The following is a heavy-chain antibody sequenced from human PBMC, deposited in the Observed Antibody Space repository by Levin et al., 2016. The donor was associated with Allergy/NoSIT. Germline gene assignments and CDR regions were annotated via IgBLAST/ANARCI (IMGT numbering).Heavy chain of an antibody. Sequence: SETLSLTCAVYGGSFSGYYWSWIRQPPGKGLEWIGEINHSGSTNYNPSLKSRVTISVDTSKNQFSLKLSSVTAADTAVYYCARGGVGAVVPAATAFDYWGQGTLVTVSS. CDR1: GGSFSGYY. V-gene: IGHV4-34*01. CDR3: ARGGVGAVVPAATAFDY. J-gene: IGHJ4*02. CDR2: INHSGST. D-gene: IGHD2-2*01.